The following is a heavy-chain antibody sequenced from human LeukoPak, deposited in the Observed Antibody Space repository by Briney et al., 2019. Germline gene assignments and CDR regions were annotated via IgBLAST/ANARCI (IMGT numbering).Heavy chain of an antibody. D-gene: IGHD4-17*01. Sequence: ASVKVSCKASGYTCINCAIHWLRQAHGQRLEWMGWINASNGNTIYSQTFHGRVTINRDTSASAAYMELSSLRFEDTSVYYCARYSDDAWFDPWGQGTLVTVSS. V-gene: IGHV1-3*01. CDR1: GYTCINCA. CDR3: ARYSDDAWFDP. CDR2: INASNGNT. J-gene: IGHJ5*02.